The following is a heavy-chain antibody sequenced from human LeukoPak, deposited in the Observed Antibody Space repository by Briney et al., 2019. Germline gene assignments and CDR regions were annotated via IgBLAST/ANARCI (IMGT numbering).Heavy chain of an antibody. CDR2: ISSSGSGGST. CDR1: GVTLSTCA. CDR3: AKDLEYYDFWSGQNYYYYYGMDV. Sequence: PGGSLRLSCAASGVTLSTCAMSWARQAPGRGLEWVSGISSSGSGGSTYYADSVKGRFTISRDNSKNTLYLQMNSLRAEDTAVYYCAKDLEYYDFWSGQNYYYYYGMDVWGQGTTVTVSS. J-gene: IGHJ6*02. D-gene: IGHD3-3*01. V-gene: IGHV3-23*01.